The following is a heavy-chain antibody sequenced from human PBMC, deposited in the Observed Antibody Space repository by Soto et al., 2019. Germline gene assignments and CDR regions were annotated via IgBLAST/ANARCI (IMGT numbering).Heavy chain of an antibody. CDR1: GGTFSSYT. V-gene: IGHV1-69*02. Sequence: SVKVSCKASGGTFSSYTISWVRQAPGQGLGWMGRIIPILGIANYADSVRGRFTISRDNSKNTVYLEMNSLRAEDTAVYYCARGVAGTESPFDFWGQGTLVTVSS. J-gene: IGHJ4*02. CDR2: IIPILGIA. D-gene: IGHD6-19*01. CDR3: ARGVAGTESPFDF.